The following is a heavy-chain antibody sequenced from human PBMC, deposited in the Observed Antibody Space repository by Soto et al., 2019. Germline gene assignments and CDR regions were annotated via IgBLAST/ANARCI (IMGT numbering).Heavy chain of an antibody. J-gene: IGHJ6*02. CDR3: ARCYYGSGSYSWSDKGSYYGMDV. CDR2: IYYSGST. V-gene: IGHV4-31*03. Sequence: PAETLSLTCTVSAGSISSGGDYWSWLSQHPAKGLVCIGYIYYSGSTYYNPSLKSRVTISVDTSKNQFSLKLSSVTAADTAVYYCARCYYGSGSYSWSDKGSYYGMDVWGQGTTVTVSS. D-gene: IGHD3-10*01. CDR1: AGSISSGGDY.